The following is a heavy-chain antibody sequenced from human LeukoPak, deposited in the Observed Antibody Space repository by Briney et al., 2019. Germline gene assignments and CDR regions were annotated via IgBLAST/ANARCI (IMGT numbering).Heavy chain of an antibody. CDR3: TITPSSGLDY. V-gene: IGHV3-30*02. CDR1: GFTFSSYG. D-gene: IGHD6-19*01. J-gene: IGHJ4*02. CDR2: IEYDGSNK. Sequence: PGGSLRLSCAASGFTFSSYGMHWLRQPPGKGLEWVAFIEYDGSNKFYADSLKGRFTISRDNSKNTLYLQMSSLRADDTAVYYCTITPSSGLDYWGQGTLVTVSS.